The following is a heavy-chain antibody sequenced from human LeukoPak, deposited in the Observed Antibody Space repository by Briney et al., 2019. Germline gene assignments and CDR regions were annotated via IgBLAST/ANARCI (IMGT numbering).Heavy chain of an antibody. J-gene: IGHJ5*02. Sequence: GGSLRLSCAASGFAFSSFGMHWVRQAPGKGLEWVAVIWYDGTNKYYADSVKGRFTISRDNSKNALYLQMNSLRAEDTAVYYCARATVTRWFDPWGQGTLVTVSS. CDR1: GFAFSSFG. CDR3: ARATVTRWFDP. CDR2: IWYDGTNK. V-gene: IGHV3-33*01. D-gene: IGHD4-17*01.